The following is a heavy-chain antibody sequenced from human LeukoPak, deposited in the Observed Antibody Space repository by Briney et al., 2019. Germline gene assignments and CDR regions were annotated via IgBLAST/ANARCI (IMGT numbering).Heavy chain of an antibody. CDR2: IYHSGST. J-gene: IGHJ5*02. D-gene: IGHD3-3*01. V-gene: IGHV4-30-2*05. CDR1: GGSISSGGYS. Sequence: PSETLSLTCAVSGGSISSGGYSWSWIRQPPGKGLEWIGYIYHSGSTYYNPSLKSRVTISVDTSKNQFSLKLSSVTAADTAVYYCARDNVGYYDFWSGYYNWFDPWGQGTLVTVSS. CDR3: ARDNVGYYDFWSGYYNWFDP.